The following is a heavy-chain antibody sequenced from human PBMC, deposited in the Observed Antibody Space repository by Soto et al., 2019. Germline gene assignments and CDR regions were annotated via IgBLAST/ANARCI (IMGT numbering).Heavy chain of an antibody. V-gene: IGHV6-1*01. CDR1: GDSVSTNTAT. Sequence: PSQTLSLTCAISGDSVSTNTATWNWIRKSPSRGLEWLGRTYYNSIWYTDFGPSLKSRITISPDTSKNQFSLQLKSVTPEDTAVYYCARHTPAISISDHWGQGTLVTVSS. D-gene: IGHD2-15*01. CDR3: ARHTPAISISDH. CDR2: TYYNSIWYT. J-gene: IGHJ4*02.